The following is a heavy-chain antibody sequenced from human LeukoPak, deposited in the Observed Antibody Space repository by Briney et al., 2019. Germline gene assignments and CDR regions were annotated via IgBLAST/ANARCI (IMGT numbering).Heavy chain of an antibody. CDR2: TYYRSQWYN. Sequence: SQTLSLTCAISGDSVSSNSVAWNWIRQSPSRDLEWLGRTYYRSQWYNDYGVSVKSRITINPDTTKNQFYLQVNSVTPEDTAVYYCARDKSRVLDYWRQGTLVTVSS. V-gene: IGHV6-1*01. D-gene: IGHD6-13*01. J-gene: IGHJ4*02. CDR3: ARDKSRVLDY. CDR1: GDSVSSNSVA.